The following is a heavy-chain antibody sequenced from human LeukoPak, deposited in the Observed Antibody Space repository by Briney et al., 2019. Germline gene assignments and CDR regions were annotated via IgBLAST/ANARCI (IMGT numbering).Heavy chain of an antibody. J-gene: IGHJ3*02. CDR2: INPNSGGT. CDR1: GYTFTGYY. Sequence: ASVKVSCKASGYTFTGYYMHWVRQAPGQGLEWMGWINPNSGGTNYVENFQGRVTMTRDTSISTVYMELSRLRSDDTAVYYCARLKLWYYGGKEVGAFDIWGQGTMGTVSS. CDR3: ARLKLWYYGGKEVGAFDI. D-gene: IGHD4-23*01. V-gene: IGHV1-2*02.